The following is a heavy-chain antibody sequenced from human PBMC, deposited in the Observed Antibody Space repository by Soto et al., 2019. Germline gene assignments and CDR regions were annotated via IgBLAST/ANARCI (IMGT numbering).Heavy chain of an antibody. Sequence: ASETLSLTCAVHGGSFNGSYWSWIGQPPGKGLEWIGEINHSGSTNYNPALKSRVTISVDTSKNQFSLKLSSVTAADTAVYYCARRGMDVWGQGTTVTVS. V-gene: IGHV4-34*01. CDR2: INHSGST. J-gene: IGHJ6*02. CDR1: GGSFNGSY. CDR3: ARRGMDV.